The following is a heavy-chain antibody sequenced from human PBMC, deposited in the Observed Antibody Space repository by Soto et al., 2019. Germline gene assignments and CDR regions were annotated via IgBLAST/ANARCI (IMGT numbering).Heavy chain of an antibody. D-gene: IGHD3-10*01. Sequence: QVQLVESGGGVVQPGRSLRLSCAASAFTFSSYPMHWVRQAPGKGLEWVAVISYDGSNKYYADSVKGRFTISRDNSKNTLYLQMNSLRAEDTAVYYCARGPGGYYGMDVWGQGTMVTVSS. J-gene: IGHJ6*02. V-gene: IGHV3-30-3*01. CDR1: AFTFSSYP. CDR3: ARGPGGYYGMDV. CDR2: ISYDGSNK.